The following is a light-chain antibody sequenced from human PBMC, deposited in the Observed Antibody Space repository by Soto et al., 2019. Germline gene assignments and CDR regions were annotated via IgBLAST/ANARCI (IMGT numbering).Light chain of an antibody. J-gene: IGKJ1*01. CDR1: QTISSY. CDR2: AAS. Sequence: DIQMTQSPYSLSASVGDRVTITYRASQTISSYLNWYQQKPGKAPNLLIYAASSLQSGVPSRFSGSGSGTDFTLTISSLQPEDFAIYYCQQTYSTPRTFGQGTKVEIK. V-gene: IGKV1-39*01. CDR3: QQTYSTPRT.